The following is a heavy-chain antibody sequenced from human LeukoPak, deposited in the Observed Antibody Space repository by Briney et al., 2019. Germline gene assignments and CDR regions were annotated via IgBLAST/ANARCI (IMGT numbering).Heavy chain of an antibody. CDR3: ARDPRPPYPLELY. D-gene: IGHD1-26*01. V-gene: IGHV3-48*04. J-gene: IGHJ4*02. CDR1: GFTFSSYS. CDR2: ISSSSSTI. Sequence: GGSLRLSCAASGFTFSSYSMNWVRQAPGKGLEWVSYISSSSSTIYYADSVKGRFTISRDNAKNSLYLQMNSLRAEDTAVYYCARDPRPPYPLELYWGQGTLVTVSS.